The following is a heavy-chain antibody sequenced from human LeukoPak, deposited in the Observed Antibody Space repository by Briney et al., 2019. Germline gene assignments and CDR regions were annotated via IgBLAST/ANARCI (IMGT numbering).Heavy chain of an antibody. V-gene: IGHV3-7*01. CDR3: ARDHLPDPY. CDR1: GFTFSRYW. J-gene: IGHJ4*02. Sequence: PGGSLRLSCVASGFTFSRYWMTWVRQPPEKGLEWVANIKPDGTEQYYVGSVRGRFTISRDNAKNSLYLQMNSLRAEDTAVYYCARDHLPDPYWGQGTLVTVSS. CDR2: IKPDGTEQ.